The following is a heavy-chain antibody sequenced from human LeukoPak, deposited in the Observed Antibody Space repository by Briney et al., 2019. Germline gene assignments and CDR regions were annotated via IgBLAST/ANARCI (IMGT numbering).Heavy chain of an antibody. CDR3: ARAPRIAMMVVGRGGDAFDI. CDR2: IITMFGTP. D-gene: IGHD3-22*01. CDR1: GYTFTSYG. V-gene: IGHV1-69*13. Sequence: SVKVSCKASGYTFTSYGINWVRQAPGQGLEWMGGIITMFGTPNVAQKFQGRVTFTADESTDTTYMDLNSLTSLDTGVYYCARAPRIAMMVVGRGGDAFDIWGQGTMVTVSS. J-gene: IGHJ3*02.